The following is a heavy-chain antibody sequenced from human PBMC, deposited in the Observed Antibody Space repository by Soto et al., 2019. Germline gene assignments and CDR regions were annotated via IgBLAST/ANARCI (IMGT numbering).Heavy chain of an antibody. D-gene: IGHD3-3*02. CDR1: GGSITSSY. CDR2: IYDTGISGYTPST. Sequence: SETLSLTCTVSGGSITSSYWSWIRRPPGKGLEWIAYIYDTGISGYTPSTSYNPSLKSRVTLSVDTSKNQFSLKLTSVTAGDTAVYYCARGEDAFFYNGLDVWGQGITVTVS. V-gene: IGHV4-59*01. J-gene: IGHJ6*02. CDR3: ARGEDAFFYNGLDV.